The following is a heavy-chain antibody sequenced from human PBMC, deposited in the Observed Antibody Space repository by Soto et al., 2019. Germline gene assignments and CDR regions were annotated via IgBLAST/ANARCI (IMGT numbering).Heavy chain of an antibody. Sequence: QVQLQESGPGLVKPSQTLSLTCTVSGGSISSGGYYWSWIRQHPGKGLEWIGYIYYSGSTYYNPSPNDRVTISVDTSKNQFSLKLSSVTAADTAVYYCARTIDFWSGNYYFDYWGQGTLVTVSS. V-gene: IGHV4-31*03. CDR1: GGSISSGGYY. D-gene: IGHD3-3*01. CDR2: IYYSGST. J-gene: IGHJ4*02. CDR3: ARTIDFWSGNYYFDY.